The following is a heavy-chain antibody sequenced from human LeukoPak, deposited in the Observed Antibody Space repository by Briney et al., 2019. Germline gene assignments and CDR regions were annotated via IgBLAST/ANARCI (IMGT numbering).Heavy chain of an antibody. Sequence: SETLSLTCTVSGGSISSYYWSWIRQPPGKGLEWIAYISDIGSTNYNPSLKSRVTVSVDTSKNQFSLKLSSVTAADTAVYYCAGPFPYYYGSGSYSPDYWGQGTLVTVSS. CDR2: ISDIGST. J-gene: IGHJ4*02. V-gene: IGHV4-59*12. CDR1: GGSISSYY. CDR3: AGPFPYYYGSGSYSPDY. D-gene: IGHD3-10*01.